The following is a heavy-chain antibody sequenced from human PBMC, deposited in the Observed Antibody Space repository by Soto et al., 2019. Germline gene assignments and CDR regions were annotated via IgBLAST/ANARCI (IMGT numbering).Heavy chain of an antibody. CDR1: GFSFSSYS. CDR3: AKRGYSGYDENCGMDV. CDR2: ISSSSSYI. V-gene: IGHV3-21*01. D-gene: IGHD5-12*01. Sequence: GGSLRLSCAASGFSFSSYSMNWVRQAPGKGLEWVSSISSSSSYIYSADSVKGRFTISRDNAKNSLYLQMNSLRAEDTAVYYCAKRGYSGYDENCGMDVWGQGTTVTVSS. J-gene: IGHJ6*02.